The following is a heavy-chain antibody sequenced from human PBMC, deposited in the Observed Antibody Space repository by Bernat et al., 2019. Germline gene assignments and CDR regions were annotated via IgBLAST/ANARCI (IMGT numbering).Heavy chain of an antibody. Sequence: QVQLVESGGGVVQPGRSLRLSCAASGFTFSSYAMHWVRQAPGKGLEWVAVISYDGSNKYYADSVKGRFTISRDNSKNTLYLQMNSLRAEDTAVYYCARDEGGNWWELLPAFDYWGQGTLVTVSS. V-gene: IGHV3-30-3*01. CDR2: ISYDGSNK. CDR3: ARDEGGNWWELLPAFDY. D-gene: IGHD1-26*01. CDR1: GFTFSSYA. J-gene: IGHJ4*02.